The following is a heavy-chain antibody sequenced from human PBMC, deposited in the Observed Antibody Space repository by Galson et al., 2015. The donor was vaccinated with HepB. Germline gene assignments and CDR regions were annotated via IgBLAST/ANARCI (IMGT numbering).Heavy chain of an antibody. CDR3: ARDRTTIFGVVKLHDMDV. D-gene: IGHD3-3*01. V-gene: IGHV1-2*02. CDR2: INPNSGGT. J-gene: IGHJ6*02. Sequence: SVKVSCKASGYTFTGYYMHWVRQAPGQGLEWMGWINPNSGGTNYAQKFQGRVTMTRDTSISTAYMELSRLRSDDTAVCYCARDRTTIFGVVKLHDMDVWGQGTTVTVSS. CDR1: GYTFTGYY.